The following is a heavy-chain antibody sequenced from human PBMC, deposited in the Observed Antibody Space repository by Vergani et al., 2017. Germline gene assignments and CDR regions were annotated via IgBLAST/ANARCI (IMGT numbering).Heavy chain of an antibody. CDR1: GFTFSSYS. CDR3: AREIGTMVRGPYAFDI. Sequence: EVQLLESGGGLVQPGGSLRLSCAASGFTFSSYSMNWVRQAPGKGLEWVSSISSSSSYIYYADSVKGRFTISRDNAKNSLYLQMNSLRAEDTAVYYCAREIGTMVRGPYAFDIWGQGTMVTVSS. V-gene: IGHV3-21*01. CDR2: ISSSSSYI. J-gene: IGHJ3*02. D-gene: IGHD3-10*01.